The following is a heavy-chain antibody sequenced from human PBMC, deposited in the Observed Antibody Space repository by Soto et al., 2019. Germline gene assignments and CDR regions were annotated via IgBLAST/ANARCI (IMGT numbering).Heavy chain of an antibody. CDR2: IYSGGST. Sequence: AESLILSCAASGFTVSSNYMSWVRQAPGKGLEWATDIYSGGSTHYADSVKSRYTISRDNSKNTMYLQMNSLRAEYMAVYYCARTNIQYPNPELAFDIWGQGTMVTVSS. CDR3: ARTNIQYPNPELAFDI. D-gene: IGHD4-4*01. CDR1: GFTVSSNY. V-gene: IGHV3-66*01. J-gene: IGHJ3*02.